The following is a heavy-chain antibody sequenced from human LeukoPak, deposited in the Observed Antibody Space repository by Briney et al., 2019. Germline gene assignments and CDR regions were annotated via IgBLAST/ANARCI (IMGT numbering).Heavy chain of an antibody. J-gene: IGHJ4*02. CDR2: IDGSGDTI. V-gene: IGHV3-48*02. CDR1: GLTFSDYS. Sequence: GESLRLSCAASGLTFSDYSMNWVRQAPGKGLEWVSYIDGSGDTIYYADSVKGRFTISRDNAKNSLDLQMNSLRDEDTAVYYCSRRFDCWGQGTLVTVSS. CDR3: SRRFDC.